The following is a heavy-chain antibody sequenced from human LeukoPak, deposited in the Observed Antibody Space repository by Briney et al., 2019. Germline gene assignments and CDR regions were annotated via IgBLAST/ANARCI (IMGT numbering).Heavy chain of an antibody. CDR2: INPAGTYV. CDR3: VRDWDHFDFDS. J-gene: IGHJ5*01. CDR1: GFTFSNYW. Sequence: GGSLRLSCAASGFTFSNYWIHWVRQAPGKGLVWVSRINPAGTYVNYADSVKGRFTISRDNAKNTVYLQMNSLRAEDTALFYCVRDWDHFDFDSWGQGTPVTVSS. V-gene: IGHV3-74*01. D-gene: IGHD1-26*01.